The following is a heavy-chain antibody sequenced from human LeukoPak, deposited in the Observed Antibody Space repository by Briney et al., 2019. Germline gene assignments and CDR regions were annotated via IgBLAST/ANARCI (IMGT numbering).Heavy chain of an antibody. CDR2: IRYDGTNT. D-gene: IGHD5-18*01. CDR3: ARRGYSYGIDGFDV. V-gene: IGHV3-30*02. CDR1: GFTFSNHG. Sequence: PGGSLRLSCAASGFTFSNHGIHWVRQAPGKGLDWVAFIRYDGTNTFYADSVRGRFTISRDNSTNTAYLQMSSLRPEDTAVYYCARRGYSYGIDGFDVWGQGTMVTVSS. J-gene: IGHJ3*01.